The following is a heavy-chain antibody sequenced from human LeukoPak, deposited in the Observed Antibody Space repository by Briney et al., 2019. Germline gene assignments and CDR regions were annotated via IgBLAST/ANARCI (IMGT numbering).Heavy chain of an antibody. J-gene: IGHJ5*02. CDR2: IYYSGST. CDR1: GGSISSSSYY. V-gene: IGHV4-39*01. Sequence: SETLSLTCTVSGGSISSSSYYWGWIRQPPGKGLEWIGSIYYSGSTYYNPSLKSRVTISVDTSKNQFSLKLSSVTAADTAVYYCARLVYYYGSGSYSPWGQGTLVTVSS. CDR3: ARLVYYYGSGSYSP. D-gene: IGHD3-10*01.